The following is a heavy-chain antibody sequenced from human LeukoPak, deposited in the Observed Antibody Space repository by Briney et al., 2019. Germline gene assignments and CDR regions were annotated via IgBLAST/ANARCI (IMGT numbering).Heavy chain of an antibody. D-gene: IGHD3-10*01. CDR3: ARAAGSGSYYNAYRYYYYYYMDV. CDR2: IKQDGSEK. V-gene: IGHV3-7*01. CDR1: GFTFSSYW. J-gene: IGHJ6*03. Sequence: GGSLRLSCAASGFTFSSYWMSWVRQAPGKGLEWVANIKQDGSEKYYVDSVKGRFTISRDNAKNSLYLQMNSLRAEDTAVYYCARAAGSGSYYNAYRYYYYYYMDVWGKGTTVTVSS.